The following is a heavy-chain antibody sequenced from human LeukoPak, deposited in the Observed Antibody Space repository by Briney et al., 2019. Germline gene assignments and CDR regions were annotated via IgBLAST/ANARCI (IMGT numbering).Heavy chain of an antibody. CDR1: GFTVSSNC. CDR2: IYSGGST. Sequence: PGGSPRLSCAASGFTVSSNCMSWVRQAPGKGLEWVSVIYSGGSTYYADSVKGRLTISRDNSKNTLYLQMNSLRAEDTAVYYCARDHSYYGPGSYFDYWGQGTLVTVSS. D-gene: IGHD3-10*01. CDR3: ARDHSYYGPGSYFDY. V-gene: IGHV3-66*01. J-gene: IGHJ4*02.